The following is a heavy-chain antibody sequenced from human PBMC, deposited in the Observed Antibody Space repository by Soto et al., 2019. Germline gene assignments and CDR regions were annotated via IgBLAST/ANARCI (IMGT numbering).Heavy chain of an antibody. CDR3: ARHGIQVSHDV. J-gene: IGHJ6*02. D-gene: IGHD5-18*01. Sequence: XGSLRLSCAASGFTFSSYSMDWVRQAPGQGLEWISYITTSSHTIYYADSVRGRSTISRDNAKNSLFLQMNSLRDEDTAVYYCARHGIQVSHDVWRQGTTVTVSS. V-gene: IGHV3-48*02. CDR2: ITTSSHTI. CDR1: GFTFSSYS.